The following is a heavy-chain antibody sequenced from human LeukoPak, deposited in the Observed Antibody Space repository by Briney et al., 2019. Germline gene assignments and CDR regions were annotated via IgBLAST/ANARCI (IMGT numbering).Heavy chain of an antibody. CDR1: GFSFSSYE. CDR3: ADSSGWYEDAFDI. V-gene: IGHV3-48*03. Sequence: GGSLRLSCAASGFSFSSYEMNWVRQAPGKGLEWVSYISSSGSTIYYADSVKGRFTISRDSAKNSLYLQMNSLRAEDTAVYYCADSSGWYEDAFDIWGQGTMVTVSS. J-gene: IGHJ3*02. CDR2: ISSSGSTI. D-gene: IGHD6-19*01.